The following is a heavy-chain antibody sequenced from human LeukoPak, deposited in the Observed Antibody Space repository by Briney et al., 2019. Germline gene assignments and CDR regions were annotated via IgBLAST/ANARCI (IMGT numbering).Heavy chain of an antibody. V-gene: IGHV3-48*03. CDR3: ARVRVVVAADVVY. CDR1: GFTFSSYE. Sequence: GGSLRLSCAASGFTFSSYEMNWVRQTPGKGLEWVSYISSSGSTIYYTDSVKGRFTISRDNAKNSLYLQMNSLRAEDTAVYYCARVRVVVAADVVYWGQGTLVTVSS. J-gene: IGHJ4*02. CDR2: ISSSGSTI. D-gene: IGHD2-15*01.